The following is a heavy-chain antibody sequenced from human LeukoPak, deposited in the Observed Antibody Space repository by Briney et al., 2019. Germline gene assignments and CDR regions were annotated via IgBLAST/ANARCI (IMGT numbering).Heavy chain of an antibody. CDR1: GGSISSGDYY. CDR2: IYYSGST. J-gene: IGHJ4*02. D-gene: IGHD2-8*01. CDR3: ARVHCTNGVCYAFDY. V-gene: IGHV4-30-4*01. Sequence: PSETLSLTCTVSGGSISSGDYYRSWIRQAPGKCLEWIGYIYYSGSTYYNPSLKSRVTISVDTSKNQFSLKLSSVTAADTAVYYYARVHCTNGVCYAFDYWGQGTLVTVSS.